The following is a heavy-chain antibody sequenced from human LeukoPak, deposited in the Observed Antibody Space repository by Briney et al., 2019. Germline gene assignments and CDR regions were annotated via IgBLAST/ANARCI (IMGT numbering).Heavy chain of an antibody. D-gene: IGHD3-10*01. J-gene: IGHJ3*02. V-gene: IGHV3-66*01. CDR3: ARDHGSI. CDR2: IYSGGNT. Sequence: GGSLRLSCAASGFSVGSNHMSWVRQSPGKGLEWVSVIYSGGNTFYPDSVKGRFTISRDDSKNSLYLQMSSLRAEDTAVYYCARDHGSIWGQGTMVTVSS. CDR1: GFSVGSNH.